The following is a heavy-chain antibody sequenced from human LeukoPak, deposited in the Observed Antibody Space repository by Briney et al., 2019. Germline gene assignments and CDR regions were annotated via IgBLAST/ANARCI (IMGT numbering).Heavy chain of an antibody. J-gene: IGHJ4*02. CDR3: ARVSAEQVVTAILGRIDY. CDR1: GFTFSSYG. D-gene: IGHD2-21*02. V-gene: IGHV3-30*02. CDR2: IRYYGSNK. Sequence: GGSLRLSCAASGFTFSSYGMHWVRQAPGKGLEWVAFIRYYGSNKYYADSVKGRFTISRDNAKNSLYLQMNSLGAEDTAVYYCARVSAEQVVTAILGRIDYWGRGTLVTVSS.